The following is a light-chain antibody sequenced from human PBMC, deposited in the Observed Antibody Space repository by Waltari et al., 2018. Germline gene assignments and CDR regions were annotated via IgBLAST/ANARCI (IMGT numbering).Light chain of an antibody. Sequence: EIVLTQSPGTLSLSPGERATLSCRASQSVSSSYLAWYQQKPGQAPRLLIYGASSRATGIPDRFSGIGSGTDFTLTISRLEPEDFAVYYCQQYGSSPLTFGPGTKVDIK. J-gene: IGKJ3*01. CDR3: QQYGSSPLT. CDR2: GAS. CDR1: QSVSSSY. V-gene: IGKV3-20*01.